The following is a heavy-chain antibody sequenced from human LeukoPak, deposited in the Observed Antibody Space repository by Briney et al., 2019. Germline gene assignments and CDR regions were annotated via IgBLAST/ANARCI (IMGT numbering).Heavy chain of an antibody. CDR1: GFTFSSSA. CDR3: AKQGPARIPIVVVTAMAH. J-gene: IGHJ4*02. D-gene: IGHD2-21*02. Sequence: GGSLRLSCAASGFTFSSSAMSWVRQAPGKGLEWVSAISNNGGYTYYADFVQGRFTISRDNSKSTLCLQMNSLRAEDTAVYYCAKQGPARIPIVVVTAMAHWGQGTLVTVSS. CDR2: ISNNGGYT. V-gene: IGHV3-23*01.